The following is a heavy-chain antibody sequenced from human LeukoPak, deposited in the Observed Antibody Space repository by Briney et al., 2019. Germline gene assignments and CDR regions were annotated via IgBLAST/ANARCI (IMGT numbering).Heavy chain of an antibody. CDR3: AKDSSYGDYVGDY. D-gene: IGHD4-17*01. Sequence: PGGSLSLSCAASGFTFNNYAMSWVRQAPGKGLEWVSTISDNSDDIYYADSVKGRFIISRDNSKNTLHLQMNSLRAEDTAVYYCAKDSSYGDYVGDYWGQGTLVTVSS. J-gene: IGHJ4*02. CDR1: GFTFNNYA. V-gene: IGHV3-23*01. CDR2: ISDNSDDI.